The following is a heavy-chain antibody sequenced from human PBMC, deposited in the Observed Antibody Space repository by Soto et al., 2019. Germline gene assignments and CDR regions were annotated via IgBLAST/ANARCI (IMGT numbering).Heavy chain of an antibody. J-gene: IGHJ6*02. CDR2: IYHSGST. Sequence: QVQLQESGPGLVKPSGTLSLTCAVSGGSISSSNWWSWVRQPPGKGLEWIGEIYHSGSTNYNPSLQSRVTISVDKSKNQFCLKLSSVAAADTAVYYCARGGAAMYYYYYGMDVWGQGTTVTVSS. CDR3: ARGGAAMYYYYYGMDV. V-gene: IGHV4-4*02. D-gene: IGHD5-18*01. CDR1: GGSISSSNW.